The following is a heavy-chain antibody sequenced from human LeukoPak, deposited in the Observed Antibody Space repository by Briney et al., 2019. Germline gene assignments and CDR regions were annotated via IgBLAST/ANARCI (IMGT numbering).Heavy chain of an antibody. CDR1: GGSISSYY. CDR3: ARVIDIVASFDY. Sequence: KPSETLSLTCAVSGGSISSYYWSWIRQPPGKGLEWIGYIYYSGSTNYNPSLKSRVTISVDTSKNQFSLKLSSVTAADTAVYYCARVIDIVASFDYWGQGTLVTVSS. J-gene: IGHJ4*02. CDR2: IYYSGST. D-gene: IGHD5-12*01. V-gene: IGHV4-59*01.